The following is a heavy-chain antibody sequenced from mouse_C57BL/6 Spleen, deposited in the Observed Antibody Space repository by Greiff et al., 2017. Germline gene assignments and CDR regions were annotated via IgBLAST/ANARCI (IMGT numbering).Heavy chain of an antibody. CDR1: GFSLTSYG. CDR2: IWGDGST. Sequence: VKLMESGPGLVAPSQSLSITCTVSGFSLTSYGVSWVRQPPGKGLEWLGVIWGDGSTNYHSALLSRLSISKDNSKSQVFLKLNSLQTDDTATYYCAIITTVVALYAMDYWGQGTSVTVSS. D-gene: IGHD1-1*01. CDR3: AIITTVVALYAMDY. V-gene: IGHV2-3*01. J-gene: IGHJ4*01.